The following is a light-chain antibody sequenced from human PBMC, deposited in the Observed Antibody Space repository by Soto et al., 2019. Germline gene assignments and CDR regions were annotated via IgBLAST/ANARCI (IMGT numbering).Light chain of an antibody. Sequence: DIQMTQSPSSVSASVGDRVTITCRASQDISSWLAWYQQKPGKAPKFLIYAASSLQSGVPPRFSGSGSGTDFTLAISSLQPEDSATYYCLQDINYPWTFGQGTKVDIK. V-gene: IGKV1-12*01. CDR1: QDISSW. J-gene: IGKJ1*01. CDR3: LQDINYPWT. CDR2: AAS.